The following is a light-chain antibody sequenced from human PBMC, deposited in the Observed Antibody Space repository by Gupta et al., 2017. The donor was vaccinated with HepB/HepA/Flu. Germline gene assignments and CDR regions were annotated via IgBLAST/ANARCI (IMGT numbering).Light chain of an antibody. J-gene: IGLJ2*01. V-gene: IGLV1-47*01. CDR2: RNN. Sequence: SVLTQPPSASGTPGQRVTISCSGSSSNIGNNYVYWYQHLPGTAPKLLIYRNNQRPSGVPDRFSGSKSGTSASLAISGLRSEDEADYYCATWDNTLRSVVFGGGTKLTVL. CDR1: SSNIGNNY. CDR3: ATWDNTLRSVV.